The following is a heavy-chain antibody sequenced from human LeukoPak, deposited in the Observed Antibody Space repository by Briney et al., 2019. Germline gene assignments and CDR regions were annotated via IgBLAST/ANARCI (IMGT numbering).Heavy chain of an antibody. V-gene: IGHV1-18*01. J-gene: IGHJ4*02. CDR2: ISAYNGNT. CDR1: GYTFTSYG. Sequence: APVKVSCKASGYTFTSYGISWVRQAPGQGLEWMGWISAYNGNTNYTQKLQGRVTMTTDTSTSTAYMELRSLRSDDTAVYYCARSEFPLGAFDYWGQGTLVTVSS. D-gene: IGHD3-16*01. CDR3: ARSEFPLGAFDY.